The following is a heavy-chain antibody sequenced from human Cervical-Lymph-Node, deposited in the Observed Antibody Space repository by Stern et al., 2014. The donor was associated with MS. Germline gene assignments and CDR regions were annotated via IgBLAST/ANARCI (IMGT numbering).Heavy chain of an antibody. CDR3: ARATSDYIWGTYRFLDS. CDR2: MIPMFGIA. Sequence: VQLVESGAEVKKPGSSAKVSCKASGGTISNYIIGWVRQAPGQGLEWMGGMIPMFGIANYAEKFQDRVTITADESTSTAYMDLSSLRSEDTAVYYCARATSDYIWGTYRFLDSWGQGTLVIVSS. V-gene: IGHV1-69*01. J-gene: IGHJ4*02. D-gene: IGHD3-16*02. CDR1: GGTISNYI.